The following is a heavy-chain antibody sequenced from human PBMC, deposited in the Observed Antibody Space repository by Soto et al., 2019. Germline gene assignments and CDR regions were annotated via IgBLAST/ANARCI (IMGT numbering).Heavy chain of an antibody. V-gene: IGHV2-5*02. CDR1: GFSLHTSGVG. D-gene: IGHD1-26*01. CDR3: AYRALYSGSYWDGGYFDY. CDR2: IYWDDDK. Sequence: QITLRESGPTRVRPTQTLSLTCTFSGFSLHTSGVGVGWIRQSPGKALEWLALIYWDDDKRYSPSLKSRLSITQDPSENQLVLTMTNIDPVDTATYSCAYRALYSGSYWDGGYFDYWGQGTLITVSS. J-gene: IGHJ4*02.